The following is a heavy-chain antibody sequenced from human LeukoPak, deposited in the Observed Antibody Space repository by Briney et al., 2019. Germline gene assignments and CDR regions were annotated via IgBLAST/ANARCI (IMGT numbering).Heavy chain of an antibody. D-gene: IGHD2-15*01. Sequence: TGESLKISCKGSGYSFTSYWIGWVRQMPGKGLEWMGIIHPGDSDTRYSPSFQGQVTISADKSISTAYLQWSSLKASDTAMYYCARFSYCSGGSCYPTHWGQGTLVTVSS. V-gene: IGHV5-51*01. J-gene: IGHJ4*02. CDR2: IHPGDSDT. CDR3: ARFSYCSGGSCYPTH. CDR1: GYSFTSYW.